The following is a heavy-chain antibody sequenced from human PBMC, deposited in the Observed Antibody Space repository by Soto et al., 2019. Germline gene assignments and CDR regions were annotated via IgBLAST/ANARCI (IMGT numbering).Heavy chain of an antibody. D-gene: IGHD6-19*01. V-gene: IGHV3-23*01. CDR3: AKDLWIAVAGTGY. Sequence: GGSLRLSCSVSGYTFSTYAMSWVRQAPGKGLEWVSAIDSAGRFTFYADSVKGRFTISRDNSKNTLYLQMNSLRAEGTAVYYCAKDLWIAVAGTGYWGQGTLVTVSS. CDR1: GYTFSTYA. CDR2: IDSAGRFT. J-gene: IGHJ4*02.